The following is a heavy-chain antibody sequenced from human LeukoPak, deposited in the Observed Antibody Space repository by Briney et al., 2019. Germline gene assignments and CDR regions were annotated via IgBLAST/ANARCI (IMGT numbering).Heavy chain of an antibody. Sequence: SGPTLVNPTQTLTLTCTFSGFSLSTRGVGVGWIRQPPGKALEWLPLIYWDDDKRYSPSLKSTLTTTNNTSKNQVVLTMTNMDPVYTATYNSTHRRSLSSDFDYWGQGTLVTVSS. CDR3: THRRSLSSDFDY. D-gene: IGHD6-19*01. CDR2: IYWDDDK. CDR1: GFSLSTRGVG. J-gene: IGHJ4*02. V-gene: IGHV2-5*02.